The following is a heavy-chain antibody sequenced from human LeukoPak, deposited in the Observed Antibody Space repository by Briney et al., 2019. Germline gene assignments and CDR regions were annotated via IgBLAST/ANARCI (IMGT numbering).Heavy chain of an antibody. Sequence: GGSPRLSCAASGFTFDDYGMSWVRQAPGKGLEWVSGINWNGGSTGYADSVKGRFTISRDNAKNSLYLQMNSLRAEDTALYYCARCYYGSGSYSYYYYYYYMDVWGKGTTVTVSS. J-gene: IGHJ6*03. CDR3: ARCYYGSGSYSYYYYYYYMDV. V-gene: IGHV3-20*04. CDR2: INWNGGST. D-gene: IGHD3-10*01. CDR1: GFTFDDYG.